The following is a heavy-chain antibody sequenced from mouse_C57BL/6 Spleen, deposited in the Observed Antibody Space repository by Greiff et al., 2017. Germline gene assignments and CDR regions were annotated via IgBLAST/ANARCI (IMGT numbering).Heavy chain of an antibody. CDR1: GYTFTNYW. CDR3: ARRGNYAFFAY. CDR2: IYPGGGYT. D-gene: IGHD2-1*01. J-gene: IGHJ3*01. V-gene: IGHV1-63*01. Sequence: QVQLQQSGAELVRPGTSVKMSCKASGYTFTNYWIGWAKQRPGHGLEWIGDIYPGGGYTNYNEKFKGKATLTADKSSSTAYMQFSSLTSEDSAIYYCARRGNYAFFAYWGQGTLVTVSA.